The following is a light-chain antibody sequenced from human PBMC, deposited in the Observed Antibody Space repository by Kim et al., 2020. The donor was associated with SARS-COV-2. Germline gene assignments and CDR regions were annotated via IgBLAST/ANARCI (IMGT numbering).Light chain of an antibody. V-gene: IGKV1-39*01. CDR2: GAS. J-gene: IGKJ1*01. CDR1: QGISAY. CDR3: QQSYRPPWT. Sequence: DIQMTQSPSSLSASVGDRVTITCRASQGISAYLNWYQQKPGKAPKLLIYGASSLQGGVPSRFSDSGSGTDFTLTVSSLQPEDFATYFCQQSYRPPWTFGQGTKVDIK.